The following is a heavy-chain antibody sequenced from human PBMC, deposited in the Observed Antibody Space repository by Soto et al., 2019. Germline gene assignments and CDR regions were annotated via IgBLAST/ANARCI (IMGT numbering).Heavy chain of an antibody. CDR2: IKQDGSEK. D-gene: IGHD3-10*01. CDR3: ARTPTMVRGVIFMHYFDY. V-gene: IGHV3-7*01. CDR1: GFTFSSYW. Sequence: PGGSLRLSCAASGFTFSSYWMSWVRQAPGKGLEWVANIKQDGSEKYYVDSVKGRFTISRDNAKNSLYLQMNSLRAEDTAVYYCARTPTMVRGVIFMHYFDYWGQGTLVTVSS. J-gene: IGHJ4*02.